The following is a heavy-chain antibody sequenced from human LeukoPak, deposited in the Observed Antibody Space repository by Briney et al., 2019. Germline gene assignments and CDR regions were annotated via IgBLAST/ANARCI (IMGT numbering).Heavy chain of an antibody. V-gene: IGHV4-39*01. CDR3: VRHDGRGGATMGALDS. Sequence: SETLSLTCTVSGGSISSYYWSWIRQSPGKGLEWIGSLFSGRTTYYNPSLDSRVTISVVTSKNQFSLQLNSVTAADTAVYYRVRHDGRGGATMGALDSWGQGSLVTVSS. J-gene: IGHJ4*02. D-gene: IGHD5-12*01. CDR2: LFSGRTT. CDR1: GGSISSYY.